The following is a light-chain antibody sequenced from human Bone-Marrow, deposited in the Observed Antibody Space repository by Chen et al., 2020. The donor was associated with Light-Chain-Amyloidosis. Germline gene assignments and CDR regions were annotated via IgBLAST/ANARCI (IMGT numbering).Light chain of an antibody. CDR1: SSNIGAGYD. CDR2: GNN. Sequence: QSVLTQPPSVSGAPGQRVTISCTGSSSNIGAGYDVNWYQQLPGAAPRLLIYGNNNRPSGVPQRFFAFKSGTSASLASTGLQAEDEADYYCQSYDSGLSGWLFGGGTKLTVL. V-gene: IGLV1-40*01. CDR3: QSYDSGLSGWL. J-gene: IGLJ3*02.